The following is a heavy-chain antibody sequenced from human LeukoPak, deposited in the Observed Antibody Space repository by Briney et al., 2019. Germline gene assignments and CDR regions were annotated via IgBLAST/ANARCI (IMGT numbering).Heavy chain of an antibody. CDR1: GGTFSSYA. V-gene: IGHV1-69*13. CDR2: IIPIFGTA. D-gene: IGHD3-22*01. Sequence: SVKVSCKASGGTFSSYAISWVRQAPGQGLEWMGGIIPIFGTANYAQKFQGRVTITADEATSTAYMELSSLRSEDTAVYYCARNYYDSSGYYYVNFQHWGQGTLVTVSS. J-gene: IGHJ1*01. CDR3: ARNYYDSSGYYYVNFQH.